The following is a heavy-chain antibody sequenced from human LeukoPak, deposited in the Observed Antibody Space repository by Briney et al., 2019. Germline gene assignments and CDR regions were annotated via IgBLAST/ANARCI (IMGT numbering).Heavy chain of an antibody. D-gene: IGHD3-22*01. Sequence: SETLSLTCTVSGGSISSSSYYWGWIRQPPGKGLEWIGSIYYSGSTYYNPSLKSRVTISVDTSKNQFSLKLSSVTAADTAVYYCARDKTVVHYYDSSTAEGVFDYWGQGTLVTVSS. CDR2: IYYSGST. V-gene: IGHV4-39*07. CDR3: ARDKTVVHYYDSSTAEGVFDY. CDR1: GGSISSSSYY. J-gene: IGHJ4*02.